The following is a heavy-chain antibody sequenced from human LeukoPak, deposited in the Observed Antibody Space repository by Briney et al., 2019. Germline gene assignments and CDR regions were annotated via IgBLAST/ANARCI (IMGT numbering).Heavy chain of an antibody. D-gene: IGHD2-2*02. Sequence: SETLSLTCTVSGGSISSSSYYWGWIRQPPGKGLEWIGSIYYSGSTYYNPSLKSRVTISVDTSKNQFSLKLSSVTAADTAVYYCARQVGYCSSTSCYTGISLVDYWGQGTLVTVSS. V-gene: IGHV4-39*01. J-gene: IGHJ4*02. CDR2: IYYSGST. CDR3: ARQVGYCSSTSCYTGISLVDY. CDR1: GGSISSSSYY.